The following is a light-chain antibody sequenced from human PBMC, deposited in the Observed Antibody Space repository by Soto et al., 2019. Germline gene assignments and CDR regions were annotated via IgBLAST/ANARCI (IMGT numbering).Light chain of an antibody. CDR2: DNN. J-gene: IGLJ2*01. Sequence: QSVLTQPPSVSAAPGQKVTISCSGANSNIGNNYVSWYQQFPGTAPQLLIYDNNKRPSGIPDRFSGSKSGTSATLVITGRQTGDEADFYCAAWDNSLSAVLFGGGTKLTVL. V-gene: IGLV1-51*01. CDR3: AAWDNSLSAVL. CDR1: NSNIGNNY.